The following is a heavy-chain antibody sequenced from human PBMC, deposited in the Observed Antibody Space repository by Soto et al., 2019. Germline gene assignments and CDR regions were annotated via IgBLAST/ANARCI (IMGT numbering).Heavy chain of an antibody. CDR3: AKGSIAAAFDP. D-gene: IGHD6-13*01. V-gene: IGHV3-23*01. Sequence: PGGSLRLSCAASGFTFSSYAMSWVRQAPGKGLEWVSIITSDGRTYYADSVKGRFTISRDNSKNTVYLQMNSLRAEDTAVYYCAKGSIAAAFDPWGQGTLVTVSS. J-gene: IGHJ5*02. CDR2: ITSDGRT. CDR1: GFTFSSYA.